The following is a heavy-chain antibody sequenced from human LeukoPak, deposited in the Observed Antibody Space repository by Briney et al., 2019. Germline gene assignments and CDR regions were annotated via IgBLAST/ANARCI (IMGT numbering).Heavy chain of an antibody. V-gene: IGHV3-21*01. CDR3: ARHRYYFDY. J-gene: IGHJ4*02. CDR1: GFAFNSYS. Sequence: GGSLRLSCAASGFAFNSYSMNWVRQAPGKGLEWVASITTSSTYMHYADSVKGRFTISRDNAKNSLYLQMHSLRADDTAVYFCARHRYYFDYWGQGNLVTVSS. CDR2: ITTSSTYM.